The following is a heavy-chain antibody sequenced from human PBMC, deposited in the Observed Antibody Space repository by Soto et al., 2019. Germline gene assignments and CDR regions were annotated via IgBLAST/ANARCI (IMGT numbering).Heavy chain of an antibody. J-gene: IGHJ6*02. CDR1: GFTFSSYA. V-gene: IGHV3-23*01. CDR3: ASAARDYYYYGMDV. CDR2: ISGSGGST. Sequence: EVQLLESGGGLVQPGGSLRLSCAASGFTFSSYAMSWVRQAPGKGLEWVSAISGSGGSTYYADSVRGRFTISRDNSKNTLYLQMNSLRAEDTAVYYCASAARDYYYYGMDVWGQGTTVTVSS.